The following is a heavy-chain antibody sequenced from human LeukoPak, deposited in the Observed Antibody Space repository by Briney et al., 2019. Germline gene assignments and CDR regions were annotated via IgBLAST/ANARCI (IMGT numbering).Heavy chain of an antibody. CDR1: GYSFASYW. CDR3: ARLFKGSGSYYRGIDY. Sequence: GESLKISCKGSGYSFASYWIAWVRQMPGKGLEWMGVIYPGNSDITYSPSFQGQVTISADKSVSTAYLHWSSLKASDTAIYYCARLFKGSGSYYRGIDYWGQGTLVTVSS. V-gene: IGHV5-51*01. J-gene: IGHJ4*02. CDR2: IYPGNSDI. D-gene: IGHD3-10*01.